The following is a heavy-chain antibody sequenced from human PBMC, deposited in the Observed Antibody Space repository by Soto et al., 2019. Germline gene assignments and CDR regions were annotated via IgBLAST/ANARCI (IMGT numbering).Heavy chain of an antibody. V-gene: IGHV4-30-4*02. D-gene: IGHD3-16*01. CDR1: DDNIGSLNKY. Sequence: PSEPLSHTCPVSDDNIGSLNKYRSRIRQAPGKGLEWIGYIFSSGTTYYNPSLKSRLTMSLDTSQNQFSLKLNSVTAADTAVYFCARVPSPFDFYYAMDVWGQGTTVTVSS. CDR3: ARVPSPFDFYYAMDV. J-gene: IGHJ6*02. CDR2: IFSSGTT.